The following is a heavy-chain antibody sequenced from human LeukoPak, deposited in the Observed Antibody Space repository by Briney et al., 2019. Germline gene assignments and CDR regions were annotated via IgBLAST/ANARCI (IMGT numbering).Heavy chain of an antibody. D-gene: IGHD1-26*01. Sequence: GGSLRLSCAASGFTFSNYAMNWVRQAPGKGLEWVSSISESGDTAHYADSVKGRFTISRDNAQNTLYLQMNTLRAEDTALYYCAKQWVDCWGQGTLVTVSS. V-gene: IGHV3-23*01. CDR3: AKQWVDC. CDR2: ISESGDTA. J-gene: IGHJ4*02. CDR1: GFTFSNYA.